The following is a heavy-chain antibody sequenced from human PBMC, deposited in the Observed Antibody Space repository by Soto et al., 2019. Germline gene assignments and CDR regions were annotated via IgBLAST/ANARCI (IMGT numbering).Heavy chain of an antibody. J-gene: IGHJ6*03. CDR1: GFTFSSYA. CDR2: ISGSGGST. V-gene: IGHV3-23*01. CDR3: ANLGRSDVVPAVPYYYYYMDV. D-gene: IGHD2-2*01. Sequence: GGSLRLSCAASGFTFSSYAMSWVRQAPGKGLEWVSAISGSGGSTYYADSVKGRFTISRDNSKNTLYLQMNSLRAEDTAVYYCANLGRSDVVPAVPYYYYYMDVWGKGTTVTVSS.